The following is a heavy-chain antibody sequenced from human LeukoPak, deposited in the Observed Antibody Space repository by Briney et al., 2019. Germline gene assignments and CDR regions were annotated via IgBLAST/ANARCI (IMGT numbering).Heavy chain of an antibody. CDR1: GYTFTSYG. CDR2: TSAYNGNT. CDR3: ARDNLGYCSGGSCFHAFDY. V-gene: IGHV1-18*01. J-gene: IGHJ4*02. D-gene: IGHD2-15*01. Sequence: GASVKVSCKASGYTFTSYGISWVRQAPGQGLEWMGWTSAYNGNTNYAQKLQGRVTMTTDTSTSTAYMELRSLRSDDTAVYYCARDNLGYCSGGSCFHAFDYWGQGTLVTVSS.